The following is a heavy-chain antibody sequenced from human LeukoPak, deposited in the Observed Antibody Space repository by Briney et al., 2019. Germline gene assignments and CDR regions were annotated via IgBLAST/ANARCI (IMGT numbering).Heavy chain of an antibody. Sequence: ASVKVSCKASGYTFTGYYMHWVRQAPGQGREWMGWINPNSGGTNYAQKFQGRVTMTRDTSISTAYMELSRLRSDDTAVYYCASLSRRLLWFGEYHYWGQGTLVTVSS. V-gene: IGHV1-2*02. J-gene: IGHJ4*02. CDR3: ASLSRRLLWFGEYHY. CDR2: INPNSGGT. D-gene: IGHD3-10*01. CDR1: GYTFTGYY.